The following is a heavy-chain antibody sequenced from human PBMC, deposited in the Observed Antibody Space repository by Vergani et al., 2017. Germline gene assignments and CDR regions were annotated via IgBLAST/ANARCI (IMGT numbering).Heavy chain of an antibody. CDR1: GYSFTSYW. V-gene: IGHV5-51*01. J-gene: IGHJ6*02. D-gene: IGHD2-21*02. CDR3: ARVVTTSYYYYYYGMDV. Sequence: EVQLVQSGAEVKKPGESLKIPCKGSGYSFTSYWIGWVRQMPGKGLEWMGIIYPGDSDTRYSPSFQGQVTISADKSISTAYLQWSSLKASDTAMYYCARVVTTSYYYYYYGMDVWGQGTTVTVSS. CDR2: IYPGDSDT.